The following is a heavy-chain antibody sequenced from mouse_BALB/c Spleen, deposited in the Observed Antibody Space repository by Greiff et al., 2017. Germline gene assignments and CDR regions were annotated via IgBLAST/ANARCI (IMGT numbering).Heavy chain of an antibody. D-gene: IGHD2-3*01. CDR1: GFDFSRYW. V-gene: IGHV4-1*02. CDR3: ARRGLLQGFAY. J-gene: IGHJ3*01. Sequence: EVQLVESGGGLVQPGGSLKLSCAASGFDFSRYWMSWVRQAPGKGLEWIGEINPDSSTINYTPSLKDKFIISRDNAKNTLYLQMNKVRSEDTALYYCARRGLLQGFAYWGQGTLVTVSA. CDR2: INPDSSTI.